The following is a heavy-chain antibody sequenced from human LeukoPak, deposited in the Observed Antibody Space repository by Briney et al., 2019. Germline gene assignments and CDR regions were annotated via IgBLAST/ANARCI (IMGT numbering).Heavy chain of an antibody. CDR1: GYTFINYG. J-gene: IGHJ4*02. CDR2: ISAYNGNT. V-gene: IGHV1-18*01. Sequence: SVKVSCKASGYTFINYGINWVRQAPGQGLEWVGWISAYNGNTNYAQSLQGRVTMTTDTSTSTVYMEMRSLTSDDTAVYYCARDLDQYNGRFGGFGHDFWGQGTLVTVSS. CDR3: ARDLDQYNGRFGGFGHDF. D-gene: IGHD3-10*01.